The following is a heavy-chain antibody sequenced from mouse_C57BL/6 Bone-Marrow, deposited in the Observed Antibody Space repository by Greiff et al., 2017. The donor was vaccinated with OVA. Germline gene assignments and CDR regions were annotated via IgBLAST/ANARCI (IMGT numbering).Heavy chain of an antibody. CDR1: GYTFTSYW. CDR2: IYPGSGST. V-gene: IGHV1-55*01. Sequence: QVQLKQSGPELVKPGASVKIPCKASGYTFTSYWITWVKQRPGQGLEWIGDIYPGSGSTNYNEKFKSKATLTVDTSSSTAYMQLSSLTSEDSAVYYCARRGDYGNYGSAMDYWGQGTSVTVSS. CDR3: ARRGDYGNYGSAMDY. J-gene: IGHJ4*01. D-gene: IGHD2-1*01.